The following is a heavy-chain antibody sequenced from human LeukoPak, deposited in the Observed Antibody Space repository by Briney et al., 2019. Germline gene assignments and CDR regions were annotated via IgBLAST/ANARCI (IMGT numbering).Heavy chain of an antibody. J-gene: IGHJ6*04. D-gene: IGHD6-13*01. CDR3: AREGAAAGTADV. V-gene: IGHV1-8*03. CDR2: MNPNSGNT. CDR1: GYTFTSYD. Sequence: ASVKVSCKASGYTFTSYDINWVRQATGQGLEWMGWMNPNSGNTGYAQKFQGRVTITRNTSISTAHMELSSLRSEDTAVYYCAREGAAAGTADVWGKGTTVTVSS.